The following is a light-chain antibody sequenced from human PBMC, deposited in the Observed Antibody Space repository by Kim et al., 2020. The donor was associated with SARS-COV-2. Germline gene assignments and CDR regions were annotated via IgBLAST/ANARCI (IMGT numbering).Light chain of an antibody. V-gene: IGKV3-11*01. CDR3: QKRSKWPLT. CDR1: QSVSKS. CDR2: DAS. J-gene: IGKJ4*01. Sequence: WSPGERATSSCRASQSVSKSLGWYQQKTGQAPRLLIYDASNRATGSPARFSGSGYGTDFTLTISSLEPEDFAVYYCQKRSKWPLTFGGGTKVDIK.